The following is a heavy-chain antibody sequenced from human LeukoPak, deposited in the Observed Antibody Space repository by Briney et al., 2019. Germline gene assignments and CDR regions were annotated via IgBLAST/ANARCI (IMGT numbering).Heavy chain of an antibody. CDR1: GFTFSSYA. Sequence: GGSLRLSCAASGFTFSSYAMSWVRQAPGKGLEWVSVISGSGGSTDYADSVKGRFTISRDNSKNTLYLQMNSLRAEDTAVYYCAKHPPTLSSGYYFDYWGQGTLVTVSS. D-gene: IGHD3-22*01. CDR3: AKHPPTLSSGYYFDY. V-gene: IGHV3-23*01. CDR2: ISGSGGST. J-gene: IGHJ4*02.